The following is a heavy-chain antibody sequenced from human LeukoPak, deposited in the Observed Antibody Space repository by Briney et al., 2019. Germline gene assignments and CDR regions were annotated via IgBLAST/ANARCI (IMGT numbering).Heavy chain of an antibody. V-gene: IGHV3-21*01. CDR2: ISSSSSYI. CDR3: ARDLGRAAAGTVYYFDY. J-gene: IGHJ4*02. Sequence: GGSLRLSCAASGFTFSSYSMNWVRQAPGKGLEWVSSISSSSSYIYYADSVKGRFTISRDNAKNSLYLQMNSLRAEDTAVYYCARDLGRAAAGTVYYFDYWGQGTLVTVSS. D-gene: IGHD6-13*01. CDR1: GFTFSSYS.